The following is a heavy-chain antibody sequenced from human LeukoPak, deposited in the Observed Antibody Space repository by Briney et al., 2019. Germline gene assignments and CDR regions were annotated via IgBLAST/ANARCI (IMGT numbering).Heavy chain of an antibody. CDR1: GLTFSSYW. J-gene: IGHJ6*04. CDR2: INSDGSST. Sequence: GGSLRLSCAASGLTFSSYWMHWVRHAPGKGLVWVSRINSDGSSTSYADSVKGRFTISRDNAKNTLYLQMNSLRAEDTAVYYCARGYSPTIPLYYYYGMDVWGKGTTVTVSS. V-gene: IGHV3-74*01. D-gene: IGHD1-26*01. CDR3: ARGYSPTIPLYYYYGMDV.